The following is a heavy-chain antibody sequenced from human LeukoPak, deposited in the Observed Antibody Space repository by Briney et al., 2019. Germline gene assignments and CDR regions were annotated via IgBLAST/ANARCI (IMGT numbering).Heavy chain of an antibody. CDR2: IIPIFGTA. J-gene: IGHJ5*02. CDR3: ARVLIAAAGWNWFDP. CDR1: GGTFSSYA. Sequence: GSSVKVSCKASGGTFSSYAISWVRQAPGQGLEWMGGIIPIFGTANYAQKFQGRVTITTDESTSTAYMELSSLRSEDTAVYYCARVLIAAAGWNWFDPWGQGTLVTVSS. D-gene: IGHD6-13*01. V-gene: IGHV1-69*05.